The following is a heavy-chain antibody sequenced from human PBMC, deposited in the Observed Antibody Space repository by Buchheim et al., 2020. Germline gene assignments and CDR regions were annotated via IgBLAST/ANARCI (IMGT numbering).Heavy chain of an antibody. Sequence: QVQLQQWGAGLLKPSETLSPTCAAFGGSFIGYYWSWIGKPQGRGLEWIGELNISGGTNYTPSLKSRVTIPVKPPKNKFPLTLSSVTAADTAVYYCARGFPPYYYYYGMDVWGQGTT. CDR1: GGSFIGYY. CDR3: ARGFPPYYYYYGMDV. D-gene: IGHD2/OR15-2a*01. J-gene: IGHJ6*02. CDR2: LNISGGT. V-gene: IGHV4-34*01.